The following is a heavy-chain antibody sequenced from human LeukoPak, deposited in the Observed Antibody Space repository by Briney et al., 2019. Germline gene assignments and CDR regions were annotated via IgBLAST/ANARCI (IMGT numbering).Heavy chain of an antibody. CDR2: INHSGST. Sequence: SETLSLACAVYGGSFSGYYWSWIRQPPGKGLEWTGEINHSGSTNYNPSLKSRVTISVDTSKNQFSLKLSSVTAADTAVYYCARGPPIVVVVAATSGDYWGQGTLVTVSS. CDR3: ARGPPIVVVVAATSGDY. CDR1: GGSFSGYY. D-gene: IGHD2-15*01. V-gene: IGHV4-34*01. J-gene: IGHJ4*02.